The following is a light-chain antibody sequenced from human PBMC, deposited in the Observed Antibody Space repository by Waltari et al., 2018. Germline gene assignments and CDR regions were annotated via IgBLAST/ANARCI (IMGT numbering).Light chain of an antibody. Sequence: EIVLTQSPATLSLYPGERAPLSCRASQSVSSYLAWYQQKPGQAPRLLIYDASNRATGIPARFSGSGSGTDFTLTISSLEPEDFAVYYCQQRSNWPLTFGGGTKVEIK. V-gene: IGKV3-11*01. CDR3: QQRSNWPLT. CDR2: DAS. J-gene: IGKJ4*01. CDR1: QSVSSY.